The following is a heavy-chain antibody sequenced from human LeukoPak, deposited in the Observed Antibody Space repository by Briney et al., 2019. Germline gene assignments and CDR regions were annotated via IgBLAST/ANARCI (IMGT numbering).Heavy chain of an antibody. J-gene: IGHJ5*02. D-gene: IGHD2-15*01. CDR3: ARWVVAATGSYNWFDP. CDR2: IYPGDSDT. CDR1: GYSFTSYW. V-gene: IGHV5-51*03. Sequence: GESLKISRKGSGYSFTSYWIGWVRQMPGKGLEWMGIIYPGDSDTRYSPSFQGQVTISADKSISTAYLQWSSLKASDTAMYYCARWVVAATGSYNWFDPWGQGTLVTVSS.